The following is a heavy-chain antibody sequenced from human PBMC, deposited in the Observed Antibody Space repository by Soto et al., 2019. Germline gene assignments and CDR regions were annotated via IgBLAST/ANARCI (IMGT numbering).Heavy chain of an antibody. J-gene: IGHJ5*02. Sequence: GGSLRLSCRVSGFNFADFAMSWVRQAPGKGLERVGFIRAKVSGGATQYAASVKGRFTISRDDSNSIAYLEMESLKAEDSGGYFCARGLLFLYRWDQGSLVAVSS. D-gene: IGHD1-26*01. CDR3: ARGLLFLYR. CDR1: GFNFADFA. CDR2: IRAKVSGGAT. V-gene: IGHV3-49*04.